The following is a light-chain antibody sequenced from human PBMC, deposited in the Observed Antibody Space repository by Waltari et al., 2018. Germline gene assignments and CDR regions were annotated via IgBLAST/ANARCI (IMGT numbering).Light chain of an antibody. J-gene: IGLJ3*02. Sequence: QSALPQPASVAGSPGQSITISCTGTSSDVGRYNYVSWYQQHPGKVPKLLIFDVTNRPSGVSHRFSSSKSGNTASLTISGLQAEDESDYYCCSFTTRSTWVFGGGTKLTVL. V-gene: IGLV2-14*01. CDR3: CSFTTRSTWV. CDR1: SSDVGRYNY. CDR2: DVT.